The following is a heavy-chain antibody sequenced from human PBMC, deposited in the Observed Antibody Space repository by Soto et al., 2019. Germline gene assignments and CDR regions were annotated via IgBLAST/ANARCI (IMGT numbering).Heavy chain of an antibody. CDR2: IRSKANSYAT. J-gene: IGHJ6*02. CDR1: GFTFSGSA. CDR3: TRFVEGLTMVRGVIEYYYYGMDV. V-gene: IGHV3-73*01. D-gene: IGHD3-10*01. Sequence: GGSLRLSCAASGFTFSGSAMHWVRQASGKGLEWVGRIRSKANSYATAYAASVKGRFTISRDDSKNTAYLQMNSLKTEDTAVYYCTRFVEGLTMVRGVIEYYYYGMDVWGQGTTVTVSS.